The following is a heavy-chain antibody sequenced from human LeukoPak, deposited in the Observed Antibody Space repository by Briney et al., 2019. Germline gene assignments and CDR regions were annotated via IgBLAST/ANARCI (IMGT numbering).Heavy chain of an antibody. CDR2: TYYSGST. CDR1: GGSISSSSYY. CDR3: ATFDYGARQTFDY. V-gene: IGHV4-39*07. Sequence: SETLSLTCTVSGGSISSSSYYWGWIRQPPGKGLEWIGSTYYSGSTYYNPSLKSRVTISVDTSNNQFSLKLSSVTAADTAVYYCATFDYGARQTFDYWGQGTLVTVSS. D-gene: IGHD4-17*01. J-gene: IGHJ4*02.